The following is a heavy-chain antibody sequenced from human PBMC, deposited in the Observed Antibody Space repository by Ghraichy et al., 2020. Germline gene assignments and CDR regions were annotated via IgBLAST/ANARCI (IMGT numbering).Heavy chain of an antibody. Sequence: SETLSLTCAVYGGSFSGYYWSWIRQPPGKGLEWIGEINHSGSTNYNPSLKSRVTISVDTSKNQFSLKLSSVTAADTAVYYCARGLRYCSGGSCYNPRGIAVAGPFDYWGQGTLVTVSS. CDR2: INHSGST. CDR3: ARGLRYCSGGSCYNPRGIAVAGPFDY. V-gene: IGHV4-34*01. J-gene: IGHJ4*02. CDR1: GGSFSGYY. D-gene: IGHD2-15*01.